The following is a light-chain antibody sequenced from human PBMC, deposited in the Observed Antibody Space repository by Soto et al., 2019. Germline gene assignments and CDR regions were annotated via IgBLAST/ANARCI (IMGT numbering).Light chain of an antibody. CDR2: KAS. Sequence: DIQMTQSPSTLSASVGDRVTITCRASQSISSWLAWYQQKPGKAPKLLIYKASSLDSGVPSRFSGSGSGTEFTLTISSLQPDDFATYYCQQYSSYPITFGQGTRLEIK. CDR1: QSISSW. J-gene: IGKJ5*01. CDR3: QQYSSYPIT. V-gene: IGKV1-5*03.